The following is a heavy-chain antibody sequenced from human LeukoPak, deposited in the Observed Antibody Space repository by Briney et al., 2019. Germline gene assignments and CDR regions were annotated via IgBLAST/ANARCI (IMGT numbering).Heavy chain of an antibody. V-gene: IGHV3-30*02. CDR2: IRYDGSNK. CDR3: AKRNRNWNYFDY. Sequence: PGGFLRLSCAASGFTFSSYGMHWVRQAPGKGLEWVAFIRYDGSNKYYADSVKGRFTISRDNSKNTLYLQMNSLRAEDTAVYYCAKRNRNWNYFDYWGQGTLVTVSS. D-gene: IGHD1-1*01. J-gene: IGHJ4*02. CDR1: GFTFSSYG.